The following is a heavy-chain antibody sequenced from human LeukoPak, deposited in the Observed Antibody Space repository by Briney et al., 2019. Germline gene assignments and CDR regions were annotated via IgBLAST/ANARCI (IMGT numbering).Heavy chain of an antibody. J-gene: IGHJ3*01. D-gene: IGHD3-22*01. CDR3: ARDSIPGYDSSGYMVAFDL. V-gene: IGHV3-7*05. CDR2: IKQDGSDK. Sequence: PGGSLRLSCAASGFTFNNYWMTWVRQARGKGLEWVANIKQDGSDKYYVDSVKGRFIISRDTAKNSLYLQMNSLRAEDTAVYYCARDSIPGYDSSGYMVAFDLWGQGTMVTVSS. CDR1: GFTFNNYW.